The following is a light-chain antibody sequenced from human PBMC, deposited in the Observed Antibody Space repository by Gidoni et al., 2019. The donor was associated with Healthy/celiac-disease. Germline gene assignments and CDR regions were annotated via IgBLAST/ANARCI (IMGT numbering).Light chain of an antibody. J-gene: IGKJ2*01. Sequence: EIVLTQSPCTLSLSPGERATLSCRASQSVSSSYLAWYQQKPGQAPRLLIYGASSRATGIPDSFSGSGSGTDFTLTISRLEPEDFAVYYCQQYGSSPPYTFGQGTKLEIK. CDR3: QQYGSSPPYT. V-gene: IGKV3-20*01. CDR2: GAS. CDR1: QSVSSSY.